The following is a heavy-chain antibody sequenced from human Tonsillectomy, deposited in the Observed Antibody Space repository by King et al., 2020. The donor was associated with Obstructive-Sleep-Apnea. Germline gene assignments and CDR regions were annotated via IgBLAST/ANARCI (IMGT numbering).Heavy chain of an antibody. J-gene: IGHJ6*02. D-gene: IGHD3-9*01. CDR2: VYTSGST. CDR1: GVSIRSYS. Sequence: QLQESGPGLVKPSDNLYLTCTVSGVSIRSYSGAWFRQPAGGGLAWIVRVYTSGSTNGKPSLTSRVTMSVETSKNQFSLKLGSVTAADTAAYYCARDVPYDWLVPYYYYGMDVWGQGTTVTVSS. V-gene: IGHV4-4*07. CDR3: ARDVPYDWLVPYYYYGMDV.